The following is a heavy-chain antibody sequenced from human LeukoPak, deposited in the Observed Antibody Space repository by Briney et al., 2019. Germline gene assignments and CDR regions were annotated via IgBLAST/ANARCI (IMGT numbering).Heavy chain of an antibody. CDR2: IYHSGST. CDR1: GGSISSGGYS. V-gene: IGHV4-30-2*01. D-gene: IGHD3-3*01. Sequence: PSQTLSLTCAVSGGSISSGGYSWSWIRQPPGEGLEWIGYIYHSGSTYYNPSLKGRVTISVDRSKNQFSLKLSSVTAADTAVYYCARGGLLRFLRPALPYYFDYWGQGTLVTVSS. J-gene: IGHJ4*02. CDR3: ARGGLLRFLRPALPYYFDY.